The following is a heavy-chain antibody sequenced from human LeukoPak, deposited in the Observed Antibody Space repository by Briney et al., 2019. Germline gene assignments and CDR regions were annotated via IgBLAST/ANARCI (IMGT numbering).Heavy chain of an antibody. V-gene: IGHV3-30-3*01. CDR3: ARVEVNKRLLVDY. J-gene: IGHJ4*02. CDR1: GFTFSTYA. CDR2: ISYDGSNE. Sequence: GGSLRLSCADSGFTFSTYAMHWVRQAPGKGLEWVAVISYDGSNEYYADSVKGRFTISRDNSKNTLYLQMNSLRAEDTAVYYCARVEVNKRLLVDYWGQGTLVTVSS. D-gene: IGHD6-25*01.